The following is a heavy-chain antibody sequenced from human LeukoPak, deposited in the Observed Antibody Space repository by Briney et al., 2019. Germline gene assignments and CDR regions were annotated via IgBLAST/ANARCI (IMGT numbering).Heavy chain of an antibody. Sequence: GGSLRLSCAASGFTFSSYWMHWVRQAPGKGLVWVSRIKSDGSTNYAGSVKGRFTISRENDKNTVSLQMNSLRAEDTGVYYCARAPSEIGGYYPEYFRHWGQGTLVTVSS. CDR3: ARAPSEIGGYYPEYFRH. J-gene: IGHJ1*01. D-gene: IGHD3-22*01. CDR2: IKSDGST. CDR1: GFTFSSYW. V-gene: IGHV3-74*01.